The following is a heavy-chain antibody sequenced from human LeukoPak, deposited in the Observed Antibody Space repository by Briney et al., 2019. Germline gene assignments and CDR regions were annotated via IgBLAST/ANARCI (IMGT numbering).Heavy chain of an antibody. CDR1: GFTFTGYA. CDR2: ISSDGSNK. CDR3: ARGGSDTAMAHDY. J-gene: IGHJ4*02. Sequence: GGSLRLSCAASGFTFTGYAMLWVRQAPGKGLEWVAVISSDGSNKYYADSVRGRFTISRDDAKNTLYLQLNSLRAEDTAVYFCARGGSDTAMAHDYWGQGTLVTVSS. D-gene: IGHD5-18*01. V-gene: IGHV3-30*04.